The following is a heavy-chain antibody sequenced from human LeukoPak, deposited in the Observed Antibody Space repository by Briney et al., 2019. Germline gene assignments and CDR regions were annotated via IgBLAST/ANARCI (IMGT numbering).Heavy chain of an antibody. Sequence: GESLKISCNGSGYSFTSYWIGWVRQMPGKGLEWMGIIYPGDSDTRYSPSFQGQVTISADKSISTAYLQWSSLKASDTAMYYCARSSAYDILTGYPDYWGQGTLVTVSS. J-gene: IGHJ4*02. CDR2: IYPGDSDT. V-gene: IGHV5-51*01. CDR1: GYSFTSYW. D-gene: IGHD3-9*01. CDR3: ARSSAYDILTGYPDY.